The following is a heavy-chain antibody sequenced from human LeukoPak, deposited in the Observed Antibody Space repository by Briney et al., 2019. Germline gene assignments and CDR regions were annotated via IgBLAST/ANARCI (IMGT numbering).Heavy chain of an antibody. CDR2: ISSSGSTI. J-gene: IGHJ5*02. CDR1: GFTFSSYE. D-gene: IGHD3-22*01. Sequence: GGSLRLSCAASGFTFSSYEMNWVRQAPGKGLEGVSYISSSGSTIYYADSVKGRFTISRDNAKNSLYLQMNSLRVEDTAVYYCAKDSYDSSGYYYAWGQGTLVTVSS. V-gene: IGHV3-48*03. CDR3: AKDSYDSSGYYYA.